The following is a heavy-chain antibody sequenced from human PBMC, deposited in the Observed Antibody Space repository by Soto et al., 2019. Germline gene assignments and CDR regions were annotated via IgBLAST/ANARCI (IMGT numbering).Heavy chain of an antibody. CDR2: ISSSSSYT. J-gene: IGHJ4*02. CDR3: ARFWIAAAGSFDY. CDR1: GFTFSDYY. D-gene: IGHD6-13*01. Sequence: PGGSLRLSCAASGFTFSDYYMSWIRQAPGKGLEWVSYISSSSSYTNYADSVKGRFTISRDNAKNSLYLQMNSLRAEDTAVYYCARFWIAAAGSFDYWGQGTLVTVSS. V-gene: IGHV3-11*03.